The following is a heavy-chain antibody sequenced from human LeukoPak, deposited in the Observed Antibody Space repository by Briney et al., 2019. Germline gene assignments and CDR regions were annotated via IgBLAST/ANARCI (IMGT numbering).Heavy chain of an antibody. CDR1: GYTFTSYG. D-gene: IGHD4-17*01. CDR3: ARTTVTTVDWFDP. V-gene: IGHV1-18*01. Sequence: ASVKVSCKASGYTFTSYGINWVRQAPGQGLEWMGWISAYNGNTNYAQKLQGRVTITTDTSTSTAYMELRSLRSDDTAVYYCARTTVTTVDWFDPWGQGTLVTVSS. CDR2: ISAYNGNT. J-gene: IGHJ5*02.